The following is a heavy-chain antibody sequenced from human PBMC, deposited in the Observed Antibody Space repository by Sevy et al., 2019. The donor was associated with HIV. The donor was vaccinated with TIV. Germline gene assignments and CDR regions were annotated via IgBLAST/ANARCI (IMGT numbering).Heavy chain of an antibody. J-gene: IGHJ6*02. CDR1: GFAFGTYD. Sequence: GGSLRLSCVASGFAFGTYDMNWVRQAPGKGLQWLSYINGGNNIIHYADSVKGRFTISIDNARNSLYLKMNNVRAEDTAMYYCAREGGYTDQGMDVWGQGTTVTVSS. CDR3: AREGGYTDQGMDV. CDR2: INGGNNII. D-gene: IGHD5-12*01. V-gene: IGHV3-48*01.